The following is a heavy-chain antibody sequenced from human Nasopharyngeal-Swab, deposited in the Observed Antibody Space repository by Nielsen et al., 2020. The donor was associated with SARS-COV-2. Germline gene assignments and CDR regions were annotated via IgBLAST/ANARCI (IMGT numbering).Heavy chain of an antibody. D-gene: IGHD3-16*01. CDR2: IWYDGSNK. CDR3: ARDSKVWGETLDY. V-gene: IGHV3-33*01. CDR1: GFTFSSYG. J-gene: IGHJ4*02. Sequence: SLKISCAASGFTFSSYGMHWVRQAPGKVLEWVAVIWYDGSNKYYADSVKGRFTISRGNSKNTLYLQMNSLRAEDTAVYYCARDSKVWGETLDYWGQGTLVTVSS.